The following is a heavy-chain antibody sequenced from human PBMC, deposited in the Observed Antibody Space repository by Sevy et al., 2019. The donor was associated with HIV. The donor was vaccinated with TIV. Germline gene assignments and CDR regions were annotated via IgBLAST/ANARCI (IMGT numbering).Heavy chain of an antibody. CDR3: ARDHSAASGLLYYFDY. CDR2: INPNSGGT. Sequence: ASVKVSCKASGYTFTGYYMHWVRQAPGQGLEWMGRINPNSGGTNYAQKFQGRVTMTRDTSISTAYMELSRLRSDDTAVYYCARDHSAASGLLYYFDYWGQGTLVTVSS. CDR1: GYTFTGYY. J-gene: IGHJ4*02. V-gene: IGHV1-2*06. D-gene: IGHD1-26*01.